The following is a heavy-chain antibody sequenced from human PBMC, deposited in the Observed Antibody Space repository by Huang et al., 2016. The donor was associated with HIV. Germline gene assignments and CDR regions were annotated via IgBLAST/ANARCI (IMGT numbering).Heavy chain of an antibody. CDR2: IKSDGSSS. Sequence: EVQLVESGGGLVQPGGSLRLSCAASGFTFSSYWMHWVRQAPGKGLVWGSRIKSDGSSSGDADSGKGRFTISRDNAKNTLYLQMNSLRAEDTAVYYCVRDPRIQSWLNYFDYWGQGTLVSVSS. CDR1: GFTFSSYW. J-gene: IGHJ4*02. D-gene: IGHD3-22*01. CDR3: VRDPRIQSWLNYFDY. V-gene: IGHV3-74*01.